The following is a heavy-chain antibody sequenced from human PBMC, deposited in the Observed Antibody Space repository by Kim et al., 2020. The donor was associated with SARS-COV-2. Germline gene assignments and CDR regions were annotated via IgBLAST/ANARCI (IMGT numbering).Heavy chain of an antibody. CDR1: GYTFTSYG. Sequence: ASVKVSCKASGYTFTSYGISWVRQAPGQGLELMGWISAYNGNTNYAQKLQGRVTMTTDTSTSTAYMELRSLRSDDTAVYYCARHTPYYYDSSGYYEYFQHWGQGTLVTVSS. CDR2: ISAYNGNT. J-gene: IGHJ1*01. D-gene: IGHD3-22*01. CDR3: ARHTPYYYDSSGYYEYFQH. V-gene: IGHV1-18*01.